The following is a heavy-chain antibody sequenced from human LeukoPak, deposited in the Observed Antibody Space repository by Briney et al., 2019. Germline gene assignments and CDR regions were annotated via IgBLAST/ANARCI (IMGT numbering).Heavy chain of an antibody. D-gene: IGHD6-13*01. CDR3: ATEYLYSTRTYFDY. V-gene: IGHV3-30*03. J-gene: IGHJ4*02. CDR1: GFTFSSYA. CDR2: MSSDGTNK. Sequence: WGSLRLSCAASGFTFSSYAMHWVRQAPGKGLEWVAVMSSDGTNKYYADSVKGRFTISRDNSKNTLYLQMNSLRPEDTAMYYCATEYLYSTRTYFDYWGQGTLVTVSS.